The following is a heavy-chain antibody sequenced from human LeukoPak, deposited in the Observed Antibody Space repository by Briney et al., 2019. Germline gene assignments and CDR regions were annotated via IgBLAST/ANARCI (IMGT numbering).Heavy chain of an antibody. CDR3: ARDDIASHILFDY. CDR1: GFTFSSYS. Sequence: PGGSLRLSCAASGFTFSSYSMNWVRQAPGKGLEWVSSISSSSSYIYYADSVKGRFTISRDNAKNSLYLQMNSLRAEDTAVYYCARDDIASHILFDYWGQGTLVTVSS. D-gene: IGHD5-12*01. CDR2: ISSSSSYI. V-gene: IGHV3-21*01. J-gene: IGHJ4*02.